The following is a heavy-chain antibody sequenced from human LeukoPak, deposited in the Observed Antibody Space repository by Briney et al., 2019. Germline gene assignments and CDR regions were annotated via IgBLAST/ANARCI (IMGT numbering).Heavy chain of an antibody. V-gene: IGHV4-59*02. Sequence: SETLSLTCTVSGGSVSSYYWNWIRQPPGKGLEWIGYINYSGSTNYNPSLKSRVTISVDTSKNQFSLKLSAVTAADTAVYYCARIHRYCSGGACYVLDNWGQGTLVAVSS. CDR3: ARIHRYCSGGACYVLDN. CDR2: INYSGST. J-gene: IGHJ4*02. CDR1: GGSVSSYY. D-gene: IGHD2-15*01.